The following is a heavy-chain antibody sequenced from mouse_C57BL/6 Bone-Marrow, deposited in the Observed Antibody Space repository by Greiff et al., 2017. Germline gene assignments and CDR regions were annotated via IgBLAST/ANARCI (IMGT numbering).Heavy chain of an antibody. CDR3: ARGSNPFAY. V-gene: IGHV5-17*01. CDR2: ISSGSSTI. J-gene: IGHJ3*01. D-gene: IGHD2-5*01. Sequence: KVVEWVAYISSGSSTIYYADTVKGRFTISRDNAKNTLFLQMTSLRSEDTAMYYCARGSNPFAYWGQGTLVTVSA.